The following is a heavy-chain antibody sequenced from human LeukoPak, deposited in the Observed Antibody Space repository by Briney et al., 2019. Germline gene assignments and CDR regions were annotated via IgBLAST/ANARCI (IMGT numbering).Heavy chain of an antibody. V-gene: IGHV1-18*04. Sequence: ASVKVSCKASGYTFTSYGISWVRQAPGQGLEWMGWISAYNGNTNYAQKLQGRVTMTTDTSTSTAYMELRSLRSDDTAVYYCARYCSSTSCPYYYYGMDVWGKGTTVTVSS. CDR1: GYTFTSYG. D-gene: IGHD2-2*01. CDR3: ARYCSSTSCPYYYYGMDV. J-gene: IGHJ6*04. CDR2: ISAYNGNT.